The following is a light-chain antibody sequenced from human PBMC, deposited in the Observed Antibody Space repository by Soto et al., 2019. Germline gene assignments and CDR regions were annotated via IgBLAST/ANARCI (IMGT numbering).Light chain of an antibody. V-gene: IGKV3-15*01. CDR3: QQYASWPSGT. CDR2: GAS. Sequence: ETVMTQSPATLSVSPGERVTLSCWASQSVSSHLAWYQQKPGQAPRLLIYGASTRATGIPARFRGSGSGTEFTLTISSLQSEDFAVYYCQQYASWPSGTFGQGTKLEIK. J-gene: IGKJ2*01. CDR1: QSVSSH.